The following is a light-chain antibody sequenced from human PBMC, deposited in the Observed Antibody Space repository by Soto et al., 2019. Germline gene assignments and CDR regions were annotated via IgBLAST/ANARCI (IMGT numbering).Light chain of an antibody. CDR1: QSISNS. V-gene: IGKV3-11*01. J-gene: IGKJ5*01. Sequence: EIVLTQSPATLSLSPGERATLSCRASQSISNSLAWYQQKPGQAPRLLIYDASNRATGIPARFSGSGSGTDFTLTISSLQPEDFATYYCQQSYSTLSITFGQGTRLEIK. CDR2: DAS. CDR3: QQSYSTLSIT.